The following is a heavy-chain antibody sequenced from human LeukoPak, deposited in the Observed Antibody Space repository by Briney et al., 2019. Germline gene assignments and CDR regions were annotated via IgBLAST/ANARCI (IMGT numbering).Heavy chain of an antibody. Sequence: SETLSLTCTVSGGSISNYYWSWIRQPPGKGLEWIGYIYYSGSTNYNPSLKSRVTIPVDTSKNQFSLKLSSVTAADTAVYCCARVGGWYPGWFDPWGQGTLVTVSS. V-gene: IGHV4-59*01. J-gene: IGHJ5*02. CDR1: GGSISNYY. D-gene: IGHD6-19*01. CDR3: ARVGGWYPGWFDP. CDR2: IYYSGST.